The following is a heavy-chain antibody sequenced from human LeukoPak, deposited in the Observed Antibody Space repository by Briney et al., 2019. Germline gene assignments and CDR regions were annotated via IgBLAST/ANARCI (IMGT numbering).Heavy chain of an antibody. CDR2: TRNKANSFTT. CDR1: AFTFSDHY. CDR3: AKSNPSPGLEFLDF. V-gene: IGHV3-72*01. Sequence: GGSLRLSCAASAFTFSDHYMDWVRQAPGKGLEWVGRTRNKANSFTTEYAASVKGRFTISRDDSKNSLYLQMNSLKTEDTAVYYLAKSNPSPGLEFLDFRGQGTLVTVSS. J-gene: IGHJ4*02. D-gene: IGHD1-1*01.